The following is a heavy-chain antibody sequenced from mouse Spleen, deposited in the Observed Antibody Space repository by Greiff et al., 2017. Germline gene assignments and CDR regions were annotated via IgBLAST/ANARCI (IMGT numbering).Heavy chain of an antibody. D-gene: IGHD4-1*01. CDR3: ARKELGQGGYFDY. V-gene: IGHV1-69*01. J-gene: IGHJ2*01. CDR2: IDPSDSYT. Sequence: QVQLKQPGAELVMPGASVKLSCKASGYTFTSYWMHWVKQRPGQGLEWIGEIDPSDSYTNYNQKFKGKATLTVDKSSSTAYMQLSSLTSEDSAVYYCARKELGQGGYFDYWGQGTTLTVSS. CDR1: GYTFTSYW.